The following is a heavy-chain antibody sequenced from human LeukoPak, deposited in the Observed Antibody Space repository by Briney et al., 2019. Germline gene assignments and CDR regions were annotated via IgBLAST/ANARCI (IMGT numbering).Heavy chain of an antibody. CDR3: AKDLRYDSSGYFDY. CDR2: ISGTGGRT. V-gene: IGHV3-23*01. CDR1: LVTLSSYA. Sequence: GGSLRLSCAASLVTLSSYAMSSVRQAPGKGGEWVSGISGTGGRTYYADSVTGPFTIRRNNSRNTQYLQMNSLRAEDTAVYCCAKDLRYDSSGYFDYWGQGTRVTVSS. J-gene: IGHJ4*02. D-gene: IGHD3-22*01.